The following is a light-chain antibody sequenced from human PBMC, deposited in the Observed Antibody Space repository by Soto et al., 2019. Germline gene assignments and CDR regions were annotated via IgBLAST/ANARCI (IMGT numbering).Light chain of an antibody. V-gene: IGLV3-25*02. J-gene: IGLJ1*01. Sequence: SYELTQPPSVSVSPGQTARISCSGDPLATHYAYWFQQRPGQAPVLLIYEGNKRPSGIPERFSGSTSGTTVTLTISGVQADDAADYYCQSAESSGSLVFGTGTKVTV. CDR1: PLATHY. CDR2: EGN. CDR3: QSAESSGSLV.